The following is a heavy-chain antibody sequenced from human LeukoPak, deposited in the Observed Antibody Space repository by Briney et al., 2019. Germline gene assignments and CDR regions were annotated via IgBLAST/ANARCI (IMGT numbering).Heavy chain of an antibody. J-gene: IGHJ6*02. D-gene: IGHD2/OR15-2a*01. CDR3: ARGIAPDV. CDR1: GGSFSGYY. V-gene: IGHV4-34*01. Sequence: SETPSLTCAVYGGSFSGYYWSWIRQPPGKGLEWIGEINHSGSTNYNPSLKSRVTISVDTSKNQFSLKLSSVTAADTAVYYCARGIAPDVWGQGTTVTVSS. CDR2: INHSGST.